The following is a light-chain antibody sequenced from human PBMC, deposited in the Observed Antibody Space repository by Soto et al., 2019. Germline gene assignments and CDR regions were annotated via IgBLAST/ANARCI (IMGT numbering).Light chain of an antibody. Sequence: EIVMTQSPDPLSVSPGERATLSCRAGQGVTTNFAWYQQKSGQSPRLLIYDVSIRATGVPARFSGTGSETDFTLTISGLQSEDSAVYFCQQYNNWPYSLGQGTRLEI. J-gene: IGKJ5*01. CDR2: DVS. CDR1: QGVTTN. CDR3: QQYNNWPYS. V-gene: IGKV3-15*01.